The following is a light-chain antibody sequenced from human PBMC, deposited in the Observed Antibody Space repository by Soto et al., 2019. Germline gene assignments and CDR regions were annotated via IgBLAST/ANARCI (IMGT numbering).Light chain of an antibody. CDR2: DVT. Sequence: QSALTQPASVSGSPGQSITISCTGSSNDVGLYNYVSWYQQHPGKAPKLVISDVTNRPSGVSDRFSGSKSGNTAFLTISGLQAEDEADYYCSSYTITATLFGRVNKLTVL. CDR1: SNDVGLYNY. J-gene: IGLJ2*01. V-gene: IGLV2-14*03. CDR3: SSYTITATL.